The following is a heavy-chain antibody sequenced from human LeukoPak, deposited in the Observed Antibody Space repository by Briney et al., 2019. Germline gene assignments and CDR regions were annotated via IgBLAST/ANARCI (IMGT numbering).Heavy chain of an antibody. CDR2: INHSGST. J-gene: IGHJ6*03. D-gene: IGHD3-3*01. CDR1: GGSFSGYY. V-gene: IGHV4-34*01. Sequence: PSETLSLTCAVYGGSFSGYYWSWIRQPPGKGLEWIGEINHSGSTNYNPSLKSRVTISVDTSKNQFPLKLSSVTAADTAVYYCARAYYDFWSGNYYYMDVWGKGTTVTVSS. CDR3: ARAYYDFWSGNYYYMDV.